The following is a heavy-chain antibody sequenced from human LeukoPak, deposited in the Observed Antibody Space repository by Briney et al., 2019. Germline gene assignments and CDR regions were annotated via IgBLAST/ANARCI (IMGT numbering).Heavy chain of an antibody. CDR1: GGSFSGYH. V-gene: IGHV4-34*01. Sequence: KSSETLSLTCAVYGGSFSGYHWSWIRQPPGKGLEWIGEINHSGSTNYNPSLKSRVTISVDTSKNQFSLKLSSVTAADTAVYYCARVIPGGYSYGFYFDYWGQGTLVTVSS. D-gene: IGHD5-18*01. CDR3: ARVIPGGYSYGFYFDY. J-gene: IGHJ4*02. CDR2: INHSGST.